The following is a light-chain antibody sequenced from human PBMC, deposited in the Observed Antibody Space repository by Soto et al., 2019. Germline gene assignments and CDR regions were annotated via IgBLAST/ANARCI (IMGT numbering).Light chain of an antibody. Sequence: DIQMTQSPSTLSASVGDRVTITCRASQSVTNWLAWYQQQPGKAPKVLIYQASNLQRGVPSRFRGSGSGTEFTLTIDSLQHDDFENYYCQQYNTFPPYTFGQGTRLEIK. V-gene: IGKV1-5*03. CDR2: QAS. CDR3: QQYNTFPPYT. J-gene: IGKJ2*01. CDR1: QSVTNW.